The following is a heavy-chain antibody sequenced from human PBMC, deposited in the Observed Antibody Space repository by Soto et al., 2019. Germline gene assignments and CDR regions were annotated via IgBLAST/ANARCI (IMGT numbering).Heavy chain of an antibody. CDR1: GFTFSSYA. CDR3: TIVLRLAILVVAPYYYGMDV. D-gene: IGHD2-2*03. Sequence: QVQLVESGGGVVQPGRSLRLSCAASGFTFSSYAMHWVRQAPGKGLEWVAVISYDGSNKYYADSVKGRFTISRDNSKNPLYQQINSLGDEDTDVYYSTIVLRLAILVVAPYYYGMDVWGQGTTVTVSS. V-gene: IGHV3-30-3*01. J-gene: IGHJ6*02. CDR2: ISYDGSNK.